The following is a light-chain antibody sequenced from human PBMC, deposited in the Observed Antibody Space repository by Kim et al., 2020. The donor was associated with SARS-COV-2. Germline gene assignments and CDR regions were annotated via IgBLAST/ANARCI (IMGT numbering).Light chain of an antibody. CDR1: QSVSSSY. CDR2: GAS. CDR3: QQYGSSPYT. V-gene: IGKV3-20*01. Sequence: LSPGERATLPCRASQSVSSSYLAGYQQKPGQAPRLLIYGASSRATGIPDRFSGSGSGTDFTLTISRLEPEDFAVYYCQQYGSSPYTFGQGTKLEI. J-gene: IGKJ2*01.